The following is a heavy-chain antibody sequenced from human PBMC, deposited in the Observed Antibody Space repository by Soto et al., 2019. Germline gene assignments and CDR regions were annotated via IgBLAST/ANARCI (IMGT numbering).Heavy chain of an antibody. CDR1: GYTFTNYG. D-gene: IGHD4-4*01. CDR2: ISAQNGNR. CDR3: ARPVTSPDHLDI. V-gene: IGHV1-18*01. J-gene: IGHJ3*02. Sequence: QVKLVQSGAEVKKPGASVKVSCKTSGYTFTNYGVSWVRHAPGQGLEWMGWISAQNGNRDYAQKFQGRVTMTTDTSTSTAYMELGKLRSDDAAVYYCARPVTSPDHLDIWGQGTMVTVSS.